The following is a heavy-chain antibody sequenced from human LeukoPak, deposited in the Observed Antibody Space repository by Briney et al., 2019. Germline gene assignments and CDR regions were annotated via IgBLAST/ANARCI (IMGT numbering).Heavy chain of an antibody. CDR3: AMALGAVAVGGY. Sequence: GGSLRLSCAASGFTFSSYSMNWVRQAPGKGLEWVSSISSSSSYIYYADSVKGRFTISRDSAKNSLYLQMNSLRAEDTAVYYCAMALGAVAVGGYWGQGTLVTVSS. CDR2: ISSSSSYI. CDR1: GFTFSSYS. V-gene: IGHV3-21*01. J-gene: IGHJ4*02. D-gene: IGHD6-19*01.